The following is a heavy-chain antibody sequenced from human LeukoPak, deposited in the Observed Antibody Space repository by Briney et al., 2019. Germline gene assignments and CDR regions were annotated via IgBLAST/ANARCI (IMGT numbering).Heavy chain of an antibody. D-gene: IGHD4-17*01. Sequence: PSETLSLTCAVYGGSFSGYYWSWIRQPPGKGLEWIGEINHSGSTNYNPSLKSRVTISVDTSKNQFSLKLSSVTAADTAVYYCARGTMTTVTYYFDYWGQGTLVTVSS. CDR1: GGSFSGYY. J-gene: IGHJ4*02. V-gene: IGHV4-34*01. CDR3: ARGTMTTVTYYFDY. CDR2: INHSGST.